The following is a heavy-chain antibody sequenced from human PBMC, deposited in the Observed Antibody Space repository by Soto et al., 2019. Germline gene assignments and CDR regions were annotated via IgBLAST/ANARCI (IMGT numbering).Heavy chain of an antibody. J-gene: IGHJ4*02. D-gene: IGHD5-12*01. CDR3: ARGWLGGVASIRGDY. CDR1: GFTFSSYS. Sequence: EVQLVEFGGGLVQPGGSLRLSCAASGFTFSSYSMNWVRQAPGKGLEWVSYISSSSGPIYYADSVKGRFTISRDNAKNSPYLQKDRPGGGDTAVYYCARGWLGGVASIRGDYWGQGTLVTVSS. CDR2: ISSSSGPI. V-gene: IGHV3-48*01.